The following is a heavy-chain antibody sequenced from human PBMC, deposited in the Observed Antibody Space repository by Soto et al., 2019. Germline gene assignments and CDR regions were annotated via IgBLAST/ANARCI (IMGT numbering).Heavy chain of an antibody. D-gene: IGHD3-10*01. J-gene: IGHJ6*02. CDR1: GGTFSSYA. V-gene: IGHV1-69*06. CDR2: IIPTFGTA. Sequence: QVQLVQSGAEVKKPGSSVKVSCKASGGTFSSYAISWVRQAPGQGLEWMGGIIPTFGTANYAQKFQGRVTITADKSTSTAYMELSSLRSEDTAVYYCARSRGGSGSYYNYYYYGMDVWGQGTTVTVSS. CDR3: ARSRGGSGSYYNYYYYGMDV.